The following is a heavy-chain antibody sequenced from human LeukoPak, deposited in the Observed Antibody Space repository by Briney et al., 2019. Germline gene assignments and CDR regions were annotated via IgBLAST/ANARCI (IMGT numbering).Heavy chain of an antibody. CDR2: IWYDGSNK. CDR3: ATVRGCGGDCYYLDY. CDR1: GFTFRNYG. D-gene: IGHD2-21*02. V-gene: IGHV3-33*01. J-gene: IGHJ4*02. Sequence: GGSLRLSCAASGFTFRNYGMNWVRQAPGKGLEWVTIIWYDGSNKYYADSVKGRFIISRDNSKNTLYLQMNSLRAGDTAVYCCATVRGCGGDCYYLDYWGQGTLVTVSS.